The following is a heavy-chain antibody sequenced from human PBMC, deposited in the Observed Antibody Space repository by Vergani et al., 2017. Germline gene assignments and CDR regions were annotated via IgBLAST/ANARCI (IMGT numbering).Heavy chain of an antibody. V-gene: IGHV4-34*01. D-gene: IGHD6-13*01. Sequence: QVQLQQWGAGLLKPSETLSLTCAVYGGSFSGYYWSWIRQPPGKGLEWIGEINHSGSTNYNPSLKSRVTISVDTSKNQFSLKLSSVTAADTAVYYCARGPYSSSWYRADRWFDPWGQGTLVTVSS. J-gene: IGHJ5*02. CDR2: INHSGST. CDR1: GGSFSGYY. CDR3: ARGPYSSSWYRADRWFDP.